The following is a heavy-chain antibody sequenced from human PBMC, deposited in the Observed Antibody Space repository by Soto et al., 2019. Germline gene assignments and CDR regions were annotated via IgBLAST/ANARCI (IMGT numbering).Heavy chain of an antibody. CDR3: VASRPGGIFHY. CDR2: ARNDPSFRTT. Sequence: EMQLVESGGGLVQPGRSLRLTCVASGLTFSDYHMEWVRQAPGKGLEWIGRARNDPSFRTTDHAASVRGSFTTSRDDSKNSFYLQMNSLKTEDTAMYYCVASRPGGIFHYWGQGTLVTVSS. CDR1: GLTFSDYH. J-gene: IGHJ4*02. D-gene: IGHD2-21*01. V-gene: IGHV3-72*01.